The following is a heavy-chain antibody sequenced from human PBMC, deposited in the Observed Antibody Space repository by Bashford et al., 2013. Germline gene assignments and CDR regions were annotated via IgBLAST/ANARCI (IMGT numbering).Heavy chain of an antibody. D-gene: IGHD6-13*01. J-gene: IGHJ4*02. CDR2: ISSSSSYI. V-gene: IGHV3-21*01. CDR3: IGGQQLIPFDY. Sequence: VRQAPGKGLEWVSSISSSSSYIYYADSVKGRFTISRDNAKNSLYLQMNSLRAEDTAVYYCIGGQQLIPFDYWGQGTLVTVSS.